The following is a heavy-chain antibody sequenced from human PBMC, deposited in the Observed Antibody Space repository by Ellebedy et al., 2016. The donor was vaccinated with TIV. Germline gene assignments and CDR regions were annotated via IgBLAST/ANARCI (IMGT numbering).Heavy chain of an antibody. CDR1: GFTFSSYA. J-gene: IGHJ4*01. Sequence: PGGSLRLSCATSGFTFSSYAMSWVRQAPGKGLEWVSSIIYSGGRTYYADSVKGRFTISRDNSKDTLDLQMNSLRAEDTAVYYCAKGIYYGSGSLDYWGHGTLVTVSS. CDR2: IIYSGGRT. V-gene: IGHV3-23*01. CDR3: AKGIYYGSGSLDY. D-gene: IGHD3-10*01.